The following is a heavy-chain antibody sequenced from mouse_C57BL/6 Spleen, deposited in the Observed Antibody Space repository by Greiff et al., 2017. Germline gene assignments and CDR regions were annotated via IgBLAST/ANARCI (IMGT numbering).Heavy chain of an antibody. CDR2: IDPETGGT. V-gene: IGHV1-15*01. J-gene: IGHJ2*01. CDR1: GYTFTDYE. CDR3: TRDRGDYFDY. Sequence: QVQLQQSGAELVRPGASVTLSCKASGYTFTDYEMHWVKQTPVHGLEWIGAIDPETGGTAYNQKFKGKAILTADKSSSTAYMELRSLTSEDSAVYYCTRDRGDYFDYGGQGTTLTVSS. D-gene: IGHD3-2*01.